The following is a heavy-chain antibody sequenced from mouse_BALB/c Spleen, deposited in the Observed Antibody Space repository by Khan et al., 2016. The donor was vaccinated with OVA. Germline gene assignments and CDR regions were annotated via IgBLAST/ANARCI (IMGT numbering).Heavy chain of an antibody. Sequence: QVQLKQSGAELARPGASVKMSCKASGYIFTSYTMHWVRQRPGQAPEWIGHINPSNYYTNYNQNFKDKATLIVDKSSSTAYMQLNSLTSEDSAVYYCVAEEAYDRSKGWFTYWGQGTLVTVSA. V-gene: IGHV1-4*01. CDR3: VAEEAYDRSKGWFTY. CDR1: GYIFTSYT. CDR2: INPSNYYT. J-gene: IGHJ3*01. D-gene: IGHD2-14*01.